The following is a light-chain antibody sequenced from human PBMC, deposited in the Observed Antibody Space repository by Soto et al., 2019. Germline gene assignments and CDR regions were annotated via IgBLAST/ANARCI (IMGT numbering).Light chain of an antibody. V-gene: IGKV4-1*01. CDR2: WAS. Sequence: DIVMTQSPDSLAVSLGERATINCKSSQSVLHSSNNKNYLAWYQQKAGQPPKLLISWASTRESGVPDRFSGSGSGTDFILTISSLQAEDVAVYYCQQYYNSPLTFGPGTKVDIK. CDR1: QSVLHSSNNKNY. J-gene: IGKJ3*01. CDR3: QQYYNSPLT.